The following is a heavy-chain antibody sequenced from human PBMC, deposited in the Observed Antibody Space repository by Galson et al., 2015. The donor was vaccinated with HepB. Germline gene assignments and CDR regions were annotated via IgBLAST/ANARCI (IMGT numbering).Heavy chain of an antibody. CDR2: IWYDGSNK. D-gene: IGHD3-3*01. CDR3: ARDGDSLGAYDFWSGEIGRAFDY. V-gene: IGHV3-33*01. J-gene: IGHJ4*02. CDR1: GFTFSSYG. Sequence: SLRLSCAASGFTFSSYGMHWVRQAPGKGLGWVAVIWYDGSNKYYADSVKGRFTISRDNSKNTLYLQMNSLRAEDTAVYYCARDGDSLGAYDFWSGEIGRAFDYWGQGTLVTVTS.